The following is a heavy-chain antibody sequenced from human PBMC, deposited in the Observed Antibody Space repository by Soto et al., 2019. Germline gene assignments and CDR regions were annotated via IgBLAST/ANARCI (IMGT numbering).Heavy chain of an antibody. Sequence: SETLSLTCSVSGGSISTVGHYWTWIRQPPGKGLEWIGSVYHTGSTYYSKSLRSRLTISIDTSQNEFSLRLNSVTAADTAVYYCARATGALRSRNCDYWGPGRLVTVSS. CDR1: GGSISTVGHY. CDR3: ARATGALRSRNCDY. V-gene: IGHV4-31*03. D-gene: IGHD7-27*01. CDR2: VYHTGST. J-gene: IGHJ4*02.